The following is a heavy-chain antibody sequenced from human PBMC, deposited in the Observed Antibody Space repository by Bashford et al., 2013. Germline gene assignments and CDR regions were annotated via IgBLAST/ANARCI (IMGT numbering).Heavy chain of an antibody. J-gene: IGHJ6*02. V-gene: IGHV1-24*01. Sequence: WVRQAPGKGLEWMGGFDPEDGETIYAQKFQGRVTMTEDTSTDTAYMELSSLRSEDTAVYYCASSYPNSGSYYPYYYYGMDVWGQGTTVTVSS. CDR2: FDPEDGET. CDR3: ASSYPNSGSYYPYYYYGMDV. D-gene: IGHD1-26*01.